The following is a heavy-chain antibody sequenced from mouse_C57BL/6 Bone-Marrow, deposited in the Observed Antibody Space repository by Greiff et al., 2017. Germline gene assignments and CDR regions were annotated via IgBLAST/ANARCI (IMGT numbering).Heavy chain of an antibody. J-gene: IGHJ3*01. D-gene: IGHD1-1*01. Sequence: VQLQQSGAELVKPGASVKLSCKASGYTFTEYTIHWVKQRSGQGLEWIGWFYPGSGSIKYNEKFKSKATLTVDKSSSTAYMQLSSLTSEDSAVYYCARNGYYYGSSWFAYWGQGTLVTVSA. CDR1: GYTFTEYT. V-gene: IGHV1-62-2*01. CDR3: ARNGYYYGSSWFAY. CDR2: FYPGSGSI.